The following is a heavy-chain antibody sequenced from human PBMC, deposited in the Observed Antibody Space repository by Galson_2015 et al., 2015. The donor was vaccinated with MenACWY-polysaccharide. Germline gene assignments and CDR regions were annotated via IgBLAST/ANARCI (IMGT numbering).Heavy chain of an antibody. Sequence: SLRLSCAASGFTFSNFWMSWVRQAPGKGLEWVSSIGGSGTTYYADSVKGRFTISRDNSKNMVYPQMNSLRAEDTAIYYCAKANSGGICTSGWACWFDPWGQGSLVIVSS. V-gene: IGHV3-23*01. J-gene: IGHJ5*02. CDR3: AKANSGGICTSGWACWFDP. CDR1: GFTFSNFW. CDR2: IGGSGTT. D-gene: IGHD2-15*01.